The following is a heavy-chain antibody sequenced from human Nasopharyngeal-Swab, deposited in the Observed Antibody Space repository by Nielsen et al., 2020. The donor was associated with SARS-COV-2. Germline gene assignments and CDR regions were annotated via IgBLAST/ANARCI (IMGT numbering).Heavy chain of an antibody. J-gene: IGHJ1*01. CDR1: GGSFSGYY. V-gene: IGHV4-34*01. CDR3: ERGAAVILYCGGDCYPGYFQH. Sequence: SETLSLTCAVYGGSFSGYYWSWIRQPPGKGLEWIGEINHSGSTNYNPSLKSRVTISVDMSKNQFSQRLSSVTAADTAVYYWERGAAVILYCGGDCYPGYFQHWGQGTLVTVSS. D-gene: IGHD2-21*02. CDR2: INHSGST.